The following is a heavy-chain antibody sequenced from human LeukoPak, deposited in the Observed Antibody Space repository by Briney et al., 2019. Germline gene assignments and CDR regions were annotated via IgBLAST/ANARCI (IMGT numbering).Heavy chain of an antibody. CDR2: IWSDGSNK. D-gene: IGHD6-19*01. CDR1: GFTFSSYV. J-gene: IGHJ4*02. Sequence: PGGSLRLSCAASGFTFSSYVMHWVREAPGKGLEWVAVIWSDGSNKYYADSVKGRFAISRDNSKNTLYLQMNTLRVEDTAVYYCARGPVAASYYFDCWGQGTLVTVSS. CDR3: ARGPVAASYYFDC. V-gene: IGHV3-33*01.